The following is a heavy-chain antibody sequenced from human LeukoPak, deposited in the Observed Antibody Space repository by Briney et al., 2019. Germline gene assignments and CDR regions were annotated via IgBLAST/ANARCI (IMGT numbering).Heavy chain of an antibody. V-gene: IGHV1-69*04. Sequence: ASVKVSCKASGGTFSSYAISWVRQAPGQGLEWMGRIIPILGIANYAQKFQGRVTITADNSTSTAYMELSSLRSEDSAVYYCARISKSNYYGMDVWGQGTTVTVSS. CDR2: IIPILGIA. J-gene: IGHJ6*02. CDR1: GGTFSSYA. CDR3: ARISKSNYYGMDV.